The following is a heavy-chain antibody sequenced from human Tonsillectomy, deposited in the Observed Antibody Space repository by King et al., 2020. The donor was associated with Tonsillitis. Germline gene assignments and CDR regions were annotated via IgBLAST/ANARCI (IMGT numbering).Heavy chain of an antibody. D-gene: IGHD3-3*01. CDR1: GGTFSSYA. V-gene: IGHV1-69*01. CDR2: IIPIFGTA. CDR3: ARCPYYDFWGGYTYYFDY. Sequence: VQLVQSGAEVKKPGSSVKVSCKASGGTFSSYAISWVRQAPGQGLEWMGGIIPIFGTANYAQKFQGRVTITADESTSTAYMELSSLRSEDTAVYYCARCPYYDFWGGYTYYFDYWGQGTLVTVSS. J-gene: IGHJ4*02.